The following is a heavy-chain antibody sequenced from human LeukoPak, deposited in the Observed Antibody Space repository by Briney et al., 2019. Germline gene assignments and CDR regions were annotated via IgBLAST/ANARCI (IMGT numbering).Heavy chain of an antibody. D-gene: IGHD3-10*01. V-gene: IGHV4-34*01. CDR2: INHSGST. Sequence: SETLSLTCAVYGGSFSGYYWSWIRQPPGKGLEWIGEINHSGSTNYNPSLKSRVTISADTSKNQFSLKLSSVTAADTAVYYCARRLRGGSSAFDIWGQGTMVTVSS. CDR1: GGSFSGYY. CDR3: ARRLRGGSSAFDI. J-gene: IGHJ3*02.